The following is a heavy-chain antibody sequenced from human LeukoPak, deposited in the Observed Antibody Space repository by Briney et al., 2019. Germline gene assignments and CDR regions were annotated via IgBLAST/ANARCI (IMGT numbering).Heavy chain of an antibody. Sequence: GSLRLSCAASGFTGSGNYMTWVRQAPGKGLERVSIIYSGGSTYYADSVKGRFTISRDNSKTTLYLQMNSLRAEDMAVYYCAGAYHDFWSGYFDYWGQGTLVTVSS. CDR2: IYSGGST. J-gene: IGHJ4*02. CDR3: AGAYHDFWSGYFDY. V-gene: IGHV3-66*02. D-gene: IGHD3-3*01. CDR1: GFTGSGNY.